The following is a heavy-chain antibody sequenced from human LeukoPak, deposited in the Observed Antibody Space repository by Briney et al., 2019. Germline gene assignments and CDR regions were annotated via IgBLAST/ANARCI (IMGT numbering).Heavy chain of an antibody. D-gene: IGHD5-18*01. CDR2: ISGSGGST. CDR1: GFTFSSYG. J-gene: IGHJ6*03. V-gene: IGHV3-23*01. CDR3: AKGDTAMVHYYYYMDV. Sequence: GGSLRLSCAASGFTFSSYGMSWVRQAPGKGLEWVSAISGSGGSTYYADSVKGRFTISRDNSKNTLYLQMNSLRAEDTAVYYWAKGDTAMVHYYYYMDVWGKGTTVTVSS.